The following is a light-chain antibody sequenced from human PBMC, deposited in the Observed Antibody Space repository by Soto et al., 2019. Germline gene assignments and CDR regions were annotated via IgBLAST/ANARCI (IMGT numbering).Light chain of an antibody. V-gene: IGKV1-39*01. CDR3: QQNYRATPWT. J-gene: IGKJ1*01. CDR2: AAS. Sequence: DIKMSQSPSSLSASVGDRISITCRASQSISRYLNWYQHKPGKAPKLLINAASSLERGVQSRFSGGGSGTDFTLNISSLQPDDFATYYCQQNYRATPWTFGQGTKVDIK. CDR1: QSISRY.